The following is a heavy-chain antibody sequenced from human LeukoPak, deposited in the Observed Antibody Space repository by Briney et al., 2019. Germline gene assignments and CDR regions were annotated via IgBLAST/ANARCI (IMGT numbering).Heavy chain of an antibody. CDR3: ARGGFNMVRGVIIPSNSYYYYMDI. CDR1: GFTFSAYS. D-gene: IGHD3-10*01. J-gene: IGHJ6*03. CDR2: ITSGDFV. V-gene: IGHV3-21*01. Sequence: GGSLRLSCAVSGFTFSAYSMNWVRQAPGKGLEWVSSITSGDFVYFADSLKGRFTISRDNAKSSLYLQMNSLRAEDTAVYYCARGGFNMVRGVIIPSNSYYYYMDIWGKGTTVTVSS.